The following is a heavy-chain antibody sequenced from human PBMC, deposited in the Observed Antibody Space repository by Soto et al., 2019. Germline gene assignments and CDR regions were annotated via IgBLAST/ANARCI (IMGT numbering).Heavy chain of an antibody. CDR1: GRSISSSSYY. D-gene: IGHD4-17*01. Sequence: SETLSLTCTVSGRSISSSSYYWGWIRQPPGKGLEWIGSIYYSGSTYYNPSLKSRVTISVDTSKNQFSLKLSSVTAADTAVYYCARPNDGDYDYYMDVWGKGTTVTVSS. CDR2: IYYSGST. CDR3: ARPNDGDYDYYMDV. J-gene: IGHJ6*03. V-gene: IGHV4-39*01.